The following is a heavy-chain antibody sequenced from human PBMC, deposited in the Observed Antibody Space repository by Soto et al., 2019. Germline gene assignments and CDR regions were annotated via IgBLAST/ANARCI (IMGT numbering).Heavy chain of an antibody. CDR1: GFTFSSYA. CDR2: ISYDGSNK. D-gene: IGHD2-15*01. J-gene: IGHJ4*02. V-gene: IGHV3-30-3*01. CDR3: ARDPGYCSGGSCYSGLDY. Sequence: ESGGGVVQPGRSLRLSCAASGFTFSSYAMHWVRQAPGKGLEWVAVISYDGSNKYYADSVKGRFTISRDNSKNTLYLQMNSLRAEDTAVYYCARDPGYCSGGSCYSGLDYWGQGTLVTVSS.